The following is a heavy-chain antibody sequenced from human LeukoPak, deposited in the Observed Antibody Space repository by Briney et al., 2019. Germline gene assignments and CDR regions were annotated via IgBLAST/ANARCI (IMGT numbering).Heavy chain of an antibody. Sequence: GESLKISCKGSGYIFTNYWIGWVRQMPGIGLEWLGIIYPGDSDFKYSPSFQGQVTISADKSISTAYLQWSSLKASDTAMYYCARGEMATTHPYFDYWGQGTLVTVSS. CDR3: ARGEMATTHPYFDY. CDR1: GYIFTNYW. V-gene: IGHV5-51*01. J-gene: IGHJ4*02. D-gene: IGHD5-24*01. CDR2: IYPGDSDF.